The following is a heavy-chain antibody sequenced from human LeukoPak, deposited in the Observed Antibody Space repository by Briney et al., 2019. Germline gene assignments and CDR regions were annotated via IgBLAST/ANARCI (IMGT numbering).Heavy chain of an antibody. CDR1: GFTFSNYN. J-gene: IGHJ5*02. Sequence: GGSLRLSCAGSGFTFSNYNINWVLQAPGKGLEWVSSISGNSNKIYYADSVKGRFTISRDNTKNSLYLQMNSLRAEDTSMYYCVRISNSASLPNWFGPWGQGTLVTVSS. CDR2: ISGNSNKI. CDR3: VRISNSASLPNWFGP. D-gene: IGHD2/OR15-2a*01. V-gene: IGHV3-21*01.